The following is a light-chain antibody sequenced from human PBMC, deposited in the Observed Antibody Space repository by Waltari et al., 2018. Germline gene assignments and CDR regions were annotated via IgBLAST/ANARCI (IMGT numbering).Light chain of an antibody. J-gene: IGKJ1*01. CDR2: DSS. CDR1: GSVRSA. CDR3: QHNVRLPVT. V-gene: IGKV3-20*01. Sequence: SCRTTGSVRSALIWYQQKPGQAPRLLIYDSSTRATGVPDRFSGSGFGTDFSLTISRLEPEDFAVYYCQHNVRLPVTFGQGTRVEIK.